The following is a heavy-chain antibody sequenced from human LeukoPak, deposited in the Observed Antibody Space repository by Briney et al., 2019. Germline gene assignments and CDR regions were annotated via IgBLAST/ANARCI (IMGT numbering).Heavy chain of an antibody. Sequence: ASVKVSCKVSGYTLTELSMHWVRQAPGNGLEWMGGFDPEDGETIYAQKFQGRVTMTEDTSTDTAFLDLSSLKFEDTAVYYCAATAIDYDGGAEAFDFWGQGTLVTVSS. CDR3: AATAIDYDGGAEAFDF. CDR1: GYTLTELS. J-gene: IGHJ3*01. V-gene: IGHV1-24*01. D-gene: IGHD4-17*01. CDR2: FDPEDGET.